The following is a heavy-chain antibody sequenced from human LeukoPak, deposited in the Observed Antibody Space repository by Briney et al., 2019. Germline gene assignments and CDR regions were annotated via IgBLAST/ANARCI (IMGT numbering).Heavy chain of an antibody. D-gene: IGHD2-21*01. CDR2: IYYSGST. V-gene: IGHV4-39*01. CDR3: ARNHIGGGPTIDY. CDR1: GDSISSSNSY. Sequence: PSETLSLTCTVSGDSISSSNSYWGWIRQPPGKGLEWIGSIYYSGSTYYNPSLKSRVTISVDTSKNQFSLKLSSVTAADTAVYYCARNHIGGGPTIDYWGQGTLVTVSS. J-gene: IGHJ4*02.